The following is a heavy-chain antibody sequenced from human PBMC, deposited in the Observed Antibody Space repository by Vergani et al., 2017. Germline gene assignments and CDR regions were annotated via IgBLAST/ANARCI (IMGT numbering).Heavy chain of an antibody. D-gene: IGHD5-18*01. J-gene: IGHJ4*02. Sequence: QVQLQESGPGLVKPSQTLTLTCDVSGSSISTGGFYWSWIRQPAGKGLEWIGRVFTTGRATYNPSFEGRVTMSADPSNNRITLNMTSLTAADTAVYYCAREGYRLPYDYWGQGTRVSVSA. CDR2: VFTTGRA. CDR1: GSSISTGGFY. CDR3: AREGYRLPYDY. V-gene: IGHV4-61*02.